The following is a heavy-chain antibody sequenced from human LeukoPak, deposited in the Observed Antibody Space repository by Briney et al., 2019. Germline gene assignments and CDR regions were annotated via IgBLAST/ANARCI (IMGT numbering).Heavy chain of an antibody. J-gene: IGHJ4*02. CDR3: ARHSTGSYYIEY. D-gene: IGHD3-10*01. CDR2: IYYSGST. CDR1: GGSISSYY. V-gene: IGHV4-59*08. Sequence: SETLSLTCTVSGGSISSYYWSWIRQPPGKGLEWIGYIYYSGSTNYNPSLKSRVTISVDTSKNQFSLKLSSVTAADTAVYYCARHSTGSYYIEYWGQGTLVTVSS.